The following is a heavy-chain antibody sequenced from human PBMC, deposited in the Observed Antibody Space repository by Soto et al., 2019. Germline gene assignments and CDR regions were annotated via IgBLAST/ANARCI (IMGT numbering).Heavy chain of an antibody. J-gene: IGHJ4*02. D-gene: IGHD3-22*01. Sequence: ASVKVSCKTSGYIFTDHLIHWVRQSPGQGLQWVGWVHPDSGGTNVAQAFQDRVTMTADTYITTAYMDLARLRPDDTAIFYCARGAQGFFPVSGIYFYFDHWGQGTPVTVSS. CDR1: GYIFTDHL. V-gene: IGHV1-2*02. CDR3: ARGAQGFFPVSGIYFYFDH. CDR2: VHPDSGGT.